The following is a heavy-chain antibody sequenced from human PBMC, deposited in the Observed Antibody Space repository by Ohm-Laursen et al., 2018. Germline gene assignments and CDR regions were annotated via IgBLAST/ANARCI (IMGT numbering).Heavy chain of an antibody. J-gene: IGHJ5*02. CDR2: KYYSGGT. CDR3: ARALGFCDGTTCLNWFDP. Sequence: TLSLTCSISGGSISSSSFYWGWIRQPPGKGLEWIATKYYSGGTYYNPSLKSRVTTSVDTSNNQFSLRLTSVTAADMAVYYCARALGFCDGTTCLNWFDPWGQGTLVTVSS. V-gene: IGHV4-39*01. D-gene: IGHD1-14*01. CDR1: GGSISSSSFY.